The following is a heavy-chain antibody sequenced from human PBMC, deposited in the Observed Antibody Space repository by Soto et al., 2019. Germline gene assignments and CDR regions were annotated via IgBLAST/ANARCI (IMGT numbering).Heavy chain of an antibody. CDR3: ARIGGWYDIDF. V-gene: IGHV4-61*01. D-gene: IGHD6-19*01. J-gene: IGHJ4*02. CDR1: AGSVSSGSFH. CDR2: IFYNGTA. Sequence: SETLSLTCSVAAGSVSSGSFHWGWIRQPPGKGLQFIGSIFYNGTANYSPSLKNRVSISIDTSQSQFFLQLISVAAAATAVYYCARIGGWYDIDFWGQGSLVTVSS.